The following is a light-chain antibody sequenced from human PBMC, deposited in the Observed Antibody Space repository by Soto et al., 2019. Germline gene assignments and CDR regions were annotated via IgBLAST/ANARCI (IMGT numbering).Light chain of an antibody. Sequence: QSALTQPASVSGSPGQSITISCTGSSSDIGNYNLVSWYQQHPGKAPKLMIYEVTKRPTGVSNRFSGSKSGNTASLSISGLQAEDEADYYCCSYAGSTTFYVFVTGTKLTVL. CDR2: EVT. CDR1: SSDIGNYNL. V-gene: IGLV2-23*02. CDR3: CSYAGSTTFYV. J-gene: IGLJ1*01.